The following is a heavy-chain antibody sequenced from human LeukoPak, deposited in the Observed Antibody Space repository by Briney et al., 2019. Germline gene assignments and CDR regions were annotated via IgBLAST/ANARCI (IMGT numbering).Heavy chain of an antibody. CDR3: AKGGSYSGY. V-gene: IGHV3-23*01. CDR1: GFTFSSYE. J-gene: IGHJ4*02. CDR2: ISDNGGNT. Sequence: GGSLRLSCAASGFTFSSYEMNWVRQAPGKGLEWVSSISDNGGNTYYADSAKGRFTISRDNSKNTLYLQMNSLRAEDTAVYYCAKGGSYSGYWGQGTLVTVSS. D-gene: IGHD1-26*01.